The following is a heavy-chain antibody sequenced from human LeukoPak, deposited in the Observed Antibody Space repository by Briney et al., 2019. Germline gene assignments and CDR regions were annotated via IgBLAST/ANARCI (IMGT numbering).Heavy chain of an antibody. D-gene: IGHD6-19*01. CDR2: VYYSGST. CDR3: ASSSGWYGRTFDP. V-gene: IGHV4-39*07. J-gene: IGHJ5*02. Sequence: SETLSLTCTVSGGSISSSSYYWGWIRQPPGEGLEWIGSVYYSGSTYYNPSLKSRVTISVDKSKNQFSLKLSSVTAADTAVYYCASSSGWYGRTFDPWGQGTLVTVSS. CDR1: GGSISSSSYY.